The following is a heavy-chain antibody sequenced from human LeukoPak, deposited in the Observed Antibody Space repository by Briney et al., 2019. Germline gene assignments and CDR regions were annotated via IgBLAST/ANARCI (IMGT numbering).Heavy chain of an antibody. V-gene: IGHV4-4*02. CDR2: INHSGST. D-gene: IGHD4-11*01. J-gene: IGHJ4*02. CDR3: ARMMVGSNFAPHYFDY. CDR1: GGSISSSNW. Sequence: SETLSLTCAVSGGSISSSNWWSWVRQPPGKGLEWIGEINHSGSTYYNPSLRSRVTISVDRSRNQFSLKLTSVTAADTAVYYCARMMVGSNFAPHYFDYWGQGTLVTVSS.